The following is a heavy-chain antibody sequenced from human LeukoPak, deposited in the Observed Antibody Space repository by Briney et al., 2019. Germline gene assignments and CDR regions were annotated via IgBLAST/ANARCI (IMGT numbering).Heavy chain of an antibody. CDR3: ARGRRGYSSGWGHLNNWFDP. CDR1: GFTFSSYE. CDR2: ISSSGSTI. J-gene: IGHJ5*02. D-gene: IGHD6-19*01. V-gene: IGHV3-48*03. Sequence: GGSLRLSCAASGFTFSSYEMNWVRQAPGKGLEWVSYISSSGSTIYYADSVKGRFTISRDNSKNTLYLQMDSLRAEDTAVYYCARGRRGYSSGWGHLNNWFDPWGQGTLVTVSS.